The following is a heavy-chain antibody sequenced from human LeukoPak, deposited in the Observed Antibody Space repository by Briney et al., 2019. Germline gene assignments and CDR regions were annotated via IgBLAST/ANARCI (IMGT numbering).Heavy chain of an antibody. D-gene: IGHD3-22*01. CDR2: ISGSGGST. J-gene: IGHJ4*02. CDR1: GFTFSSYA. CDR3: AKDPDTMIVVVITTPFDY. Sequence: GGSLRLSCAASGFTFSSYAMSWVRQAPGKGLEWVSAISGSGGSTYYADSVKGRFTISRDNSKNTPYLQMNSLRAEDTAVYYCAKDPDTMIVVVITTPFDYWGQGTLVTVSS. V-gene: IGHV3-23*01.